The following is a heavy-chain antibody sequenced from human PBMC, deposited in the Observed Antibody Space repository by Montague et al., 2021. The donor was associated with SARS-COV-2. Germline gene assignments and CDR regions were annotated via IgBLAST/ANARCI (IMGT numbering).Heavy chain of an antibody. J-gene: IGHJ5*02. CDR2: IYYSGST. Sequence: SETLSLTCTVSGGSISSSSYYWGWIRQPPGKGLEWIGSIYYSGSTYYNPSLKSRDTISVDTSKNQFSLKLSSVTAADTAVYYCARDLRRGFDPWGQGTLVTVSS. V-gene: IGHV4-39*07. CDR1: GGSISSSSYY. CDR3: ARDLRRGFDP. D-gene: IGHD3-10*01.